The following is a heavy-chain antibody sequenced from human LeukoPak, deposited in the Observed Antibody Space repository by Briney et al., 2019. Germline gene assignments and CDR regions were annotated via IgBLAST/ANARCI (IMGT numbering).Heavy chain of an antibody. V-gene: IGHV1-18*01. CDR1: GYTFTSYG. CDR2: ISAYNGNT. D-gene: IGHD2-2*01. CDR3: ARVPDIVVVPAAIFTGWLDP. J-gene: IGHJ5*02. Sequence: ASVKVSCKASGYTFTSYGISWVRQAPGQGLEWMGWISAYNGNTNYAQKLQGRVTMTTDTSTSTAYMELRSLRSDDTAVYYCARVPDIVVVPAAIFTGWLDPWGQGTLVTVSS.